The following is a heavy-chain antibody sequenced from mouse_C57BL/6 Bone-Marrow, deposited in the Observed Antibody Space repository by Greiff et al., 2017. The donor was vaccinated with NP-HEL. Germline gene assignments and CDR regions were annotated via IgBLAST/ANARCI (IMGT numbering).Heavy chain of an antibody. CDR1: GYTFTSYD. CDR2: IYPGDGST. V-gene: IGHV1-85*01. J-gene: IGHJ3*01. Sequence: QVQLQQSGPELVKPGASVKLSCKASGYTFTSYDINWVKQRPGQGLEWIGWIYPGDGSTKYNEKFKGKATLTVDTSSSTAYMGLHSLTSEDATVYFCARGEFAYWGQGTLVTVSA. CDR3: ARGEFAY.